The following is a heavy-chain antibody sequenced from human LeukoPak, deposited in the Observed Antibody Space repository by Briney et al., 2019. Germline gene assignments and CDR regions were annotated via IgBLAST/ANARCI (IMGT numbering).Heavy chain of an antibody. CDR2: IYYSGST. Sequence: SETLSLTCTVSGGSISSYYWSWIRQPPGKGLEWIGYIYYSGSTDYNPSLKSRLTMSVDTSKNQFSLKLSSVTAADTAVYYCAGVQSGWSVEYWGQGTLVTVSS. CDR3: AGVQSGWSVEY. J-gene: IGHJ4*02. D-gene: IGHD6-19*01. V-gene: IGHV4-59*12. CDR1: GGSISSYY.